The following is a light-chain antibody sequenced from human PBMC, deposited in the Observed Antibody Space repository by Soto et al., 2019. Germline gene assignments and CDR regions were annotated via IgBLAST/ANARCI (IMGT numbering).Light chain of an antibody. Sequence: EFVLTQSPGTLSLSPGERATLSCRASQTVRNNYLAWYQQKPGQAPRLLIYDASSRATGIPDRLSGSGSGTDFTLTISRLEPEDFAVYYCQQYGSSPFGPGTKVDIK. V-gene: IGKV3-20*01. CDR3: QQYGSSP. CDR1: QTVRNNY. CDR2: DAS. J-gene: IGKJ3*01.